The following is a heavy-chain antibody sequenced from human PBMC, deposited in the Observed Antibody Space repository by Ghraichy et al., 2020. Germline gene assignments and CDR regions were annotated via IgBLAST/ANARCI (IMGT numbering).Heavy chain of an antibody. CDR3: ARIPLYSGSYQIDY. D-gene: IGHD1-26*01. J-gene: IGHJ4*02. V-gene: IGHV4-59*01. Sequence: SETLSLTCTVSGGSISSYYWSWIRQPPGKGLEWIGYIYYSGSTNYNPSLKSRVTISVDTSKNQFSLKLSSVTAADTAVYYCARIPLYSGSYQIDYWGQGTLVTVSS. CDR1: GGSISSYY. CDR2: IYYSGST.